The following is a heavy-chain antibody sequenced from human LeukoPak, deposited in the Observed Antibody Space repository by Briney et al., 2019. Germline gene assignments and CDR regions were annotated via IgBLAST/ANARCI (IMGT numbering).Heavy chain of an antibody. J-gene: IGHJ4*02. CDR3: ARQPGLAGPQASY. CDR2: IYYSGST. V-gene: IGHV4-39*01. CDR1: GGSISSSSYY. Sequence: SETLSLXCTVSGGSISSSSYYWGWIRQPPGKGLEWIGSIYYSGSTYYNPSLKSRVTISVDTSKNQFSLKLSSVTAADTAVYYCARQPGLAGPQASYWGQGTLVTVSS. D-gene: IGHD6-13*01.